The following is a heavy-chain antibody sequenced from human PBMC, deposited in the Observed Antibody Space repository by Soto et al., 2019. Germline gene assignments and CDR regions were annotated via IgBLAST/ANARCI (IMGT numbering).Heavy chain of an antibody. CDR1: GITFDDYA. J-gene: IGHJ6*02. CDR2: ISWNGVVI. Sequence: GGSLRLSCAASGITFDDYAMYWVRQAPGKGLEWVSGISWNGVVIGYADSVKGRFTISRDNAKNSLFLQMNSLRAEDTALYYCAKDERGTYYYAMDVWGQGTTVTVSS. D-gene: IGHD2-15*01. CDR3: AKDERGTYYYAMDV. V-gene: IGHV3-9*01.